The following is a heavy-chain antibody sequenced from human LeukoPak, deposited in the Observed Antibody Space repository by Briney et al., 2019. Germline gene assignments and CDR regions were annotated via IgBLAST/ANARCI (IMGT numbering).Heavy chain of an antibody. V-gene: IGHV1-24*01. CDR2: FDPEDGET. Sequence: GASVKVSCKVSGYTLTELSMHWVRQAPGKGLEWMGGFDPEDGETIYAQKFQGRVTMTEDTSTDTAYMELSSLRSEDTAVYYCATGEIRFSNWFDPWGQEPWSPSPQ. CDR1: GYTLTELS. CDR3: ATGEIRFSNWFDP. D-gene: IGHD3-3*01. J-gene: IGHJ5*02.